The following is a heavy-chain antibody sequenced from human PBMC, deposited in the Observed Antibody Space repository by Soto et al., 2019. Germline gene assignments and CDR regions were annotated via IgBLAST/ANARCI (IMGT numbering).Heavy chain of an antibody. D-gene: IGHD3-3*01. Sequence: PGGSLRLSCAASGFTFSSYAISWVRQAPGKGLEWVSAISGSGGSTYYADSVKGRFTISRDNSKNTLYLQMNSLRAEDTAVYYCAKNSFGVVLHFDYWGQGTLVTVSS. V-gene: IGHV3-23*01. CDR2: ISGSGGST. CDR3: AKNSFGVVLHFDY. CDR1: GFTFSSYA. J-gene: IGHJ4*02.